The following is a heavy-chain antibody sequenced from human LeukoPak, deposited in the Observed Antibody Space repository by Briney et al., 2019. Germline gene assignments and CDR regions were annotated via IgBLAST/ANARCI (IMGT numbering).Heavy chain of an antibody. Sequence: SETLSLTCAVYGGSFSGYYWSWIRQPPGKGLEWIGEINHSGSTNYNPSLKSRVTISVDTSKNQFSLKLRSVTAADTAVYYCATTTVTTDWGQGTLVTVSS. CDR1: GGSFSGYY. CDR2: INHSGST. CDR3: ATTTVTTD. J-gene: IGHJ4*02. D-gene: IGHD4-17*01. V-gene: IGHV4-34*01.